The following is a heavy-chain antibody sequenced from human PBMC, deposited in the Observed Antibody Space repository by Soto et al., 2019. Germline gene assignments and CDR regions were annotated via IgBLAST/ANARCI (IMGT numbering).Heavy chain of an antibody. Sequence: QVQLVESGGGVVQPGRSLRLSCAASGFTFSSYGKHWVRQAPGKGLEWVAVISYDGSNKYYADSVKGRFTISRDNSKNTLYLQMNSLRAEDTAVYYCAKGTFHTTTNWFDPWGQGTLVTVSS. J-gene: IGHJ5*02. CDR1: GFTFSSYG. CDR3: AKGTFHTTTNWFDP. CDR2: ISYDGSNK. V-gene: IGHV3-30*18. D-gene: IGHD1-26*01.